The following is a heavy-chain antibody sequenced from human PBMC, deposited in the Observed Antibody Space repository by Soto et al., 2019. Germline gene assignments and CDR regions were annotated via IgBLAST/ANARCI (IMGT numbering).Heavy chain of an antibody. V-gene: IGHV1-46*01. Sequence: ASVKVSCKASGYIFTSYYLHWVRQAPGQGLEWMGWINPFDGSRMFAQSFQGRLTITKDTSKEQVVLTMTNMDPVDTATYYCAHRLGGHSHGARFDYWGQGTLVTVSS. CDR1: GYIFTSYY. J-gene: IGHJ4*02. D-gene: IGHD5-18*01. CDR3: AHRLGGHSHGARFDY. CDR2: INPFDGSR.